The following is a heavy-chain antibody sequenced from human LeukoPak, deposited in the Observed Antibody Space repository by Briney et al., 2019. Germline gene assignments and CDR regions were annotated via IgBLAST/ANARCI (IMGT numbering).Heavy chain of an antibody. Sequence: GGTLRLSCAASGFTFSRYDMSWVRQAPGKGLEWVSSISGSGGSTYYADSVKGRFTISRDNSNNTLFLQMNSLRAEDTAVYYCARESRDGYNFVYWGQGTLVTVSS. CDR1: GFTFSRYD. CDR3: ARESRDGYNFVY. V-gene: IGHV3-23*01. D-gene: IGHD5-24*01. J-gene: IGHJ4*02. CDR2: ISGSGGST.